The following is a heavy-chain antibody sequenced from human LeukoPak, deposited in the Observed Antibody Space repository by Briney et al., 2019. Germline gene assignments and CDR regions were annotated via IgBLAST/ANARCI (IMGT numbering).Heavy chain of an antibody. V-gene: IGHV3-7*01. CDR2: IKQDGSEK. Sequence: PGGSLRLSCAASGFSFSSFPMHWVRQAPGKGLEWVANIKQDGSEKYYVDSVKGRFTISRDNAKNSLYLQMNSLRAEDTAVYYCARPSRYYDILTGSGGAYYFDYWGQGTLVTVSS. CDR3: ARPSRYYDILTGSGGAYYFDY. J-gene: IGHJ4*02. D-gene: IGHD3-9*01. CDR1: GFSFSSFP.